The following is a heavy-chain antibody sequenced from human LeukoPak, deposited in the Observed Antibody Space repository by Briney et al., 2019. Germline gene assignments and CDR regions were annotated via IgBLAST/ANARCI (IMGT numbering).Heavy chain of an antibody. CDR2: ITNSGSNT. CDR1: GFTFSSYA. D-gene: IGHD5-18*01. Sequence: SGGSLRLSCAASGFTFSSYAMSWVRQAPGKGLEWVSAITNSGSNTYYADSVKGRFTISRDNSKNTIYLQMNSLRADDTAVYYCAKDLGGYNYGPGDVFDYWGQGTLVTVSS. J-gene: IGHJ4*02. CDR3: AKDLGGYNYGPGDVFDY. V-gene: IGHV3-23*01.